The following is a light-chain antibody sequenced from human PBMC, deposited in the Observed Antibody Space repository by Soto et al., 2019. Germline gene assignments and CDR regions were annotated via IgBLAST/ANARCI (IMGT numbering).Light chain of an antibody. Sequence: DIQMTQSPSTLSASVGDRVTITCRASQSISSWLAWYQQTPGKAPKLLIYKATSLESGGPSRFSGSGSGTEFTLTISSLQPDDFATYYCQQYYSYSRTFGQGTKVEIK. J-gene: IGKJ1*01. CDR2: KAT. CDR3: QQYYSYSRT. V-gene: IGKV1-5*03. CDR1: QSISSW.